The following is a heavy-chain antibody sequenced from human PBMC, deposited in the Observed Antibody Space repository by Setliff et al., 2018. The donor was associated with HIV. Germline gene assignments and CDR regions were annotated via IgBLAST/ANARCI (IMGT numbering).Heavy chain of an antibody. V-gene: IGHV4-34*01. CDR3: ARAGYGMATGLRH. CDR1: GVSVRGGDH. CDR2: INHSGST. D-gene: IGHD5-12*01. J-gene: IGHJ1*01. Sequence: SETLSLTCTVSGVSVRGGDHWSWIRQPPGKGLEWIGEINHSGSTNYNPSLKSRVTISVDTSKNQFSLKLSSVTAADTAVYYCARAGYGMATGLRHWGQGTLVTVSS.